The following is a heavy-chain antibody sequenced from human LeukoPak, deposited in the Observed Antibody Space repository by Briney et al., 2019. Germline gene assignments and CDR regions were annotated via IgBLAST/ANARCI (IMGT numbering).Heavy chain of an antibody. CDR2: INHSGST. J-gene: IGHJ3*02. V-gene: IGHV4-34*01. CDR1: GGSFSGYY. CDR3: ARGRYYYDSSGYYHDAFDI. D-gene: IGHD3-22*01. Sequence: PSETLSLTCAVYGGSFSGYYWSWIRQPPGKGLEWIGEINHSGSTSYNPSLKSRVTISVDTSKNQFSLKLSSVTAADTAVYYCARGRYYYDSSGYYHDAFDIWGQGTMVTVSS.